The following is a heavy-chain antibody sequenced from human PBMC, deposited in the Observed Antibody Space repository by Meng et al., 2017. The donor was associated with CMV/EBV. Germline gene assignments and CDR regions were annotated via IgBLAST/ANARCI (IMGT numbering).Heavy chain of an antibody. J-gene: IGHJ5*02. CDR3: ARDGYSSIWTIVS. CDR1: GFTFSSFA. CDR2: ISYDGSNK. V-gene: IGHV3-30-3*01. Sequence: ASGFTFSSFAMHWVRQAPGKGLEWVAVISYDGSNKFHADSVKGRFTISRDDSKHPLYLHMHPLLAEDTAVYYCARDGYSSIWTIVSWGQGTLVTVSS. D-gene: IGHD6-13*01.